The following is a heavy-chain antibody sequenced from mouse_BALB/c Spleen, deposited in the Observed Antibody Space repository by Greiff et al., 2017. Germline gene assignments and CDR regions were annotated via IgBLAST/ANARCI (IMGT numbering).Heavy chain of an antibody. D-gene: IGHD1-1*01. CDR3: ARGDYYGSSPSYAMDY. CDR2: ISSGSSTI. J-gene: IGHJ4*01. V-gene: IGHV5-17*02. Sequence: EVKLMESGGGLVQPGGSRKLSCAASGFTFSSFGMHWVRQAPEKGLEWVAYISSGSSTIYYADTVKGRFTISRDNPKNTLFLQMTSLRSEDTAMYYCARGDYYGSSPSYAMDYWGQGTSVTVSS. CDR1: GFTFSSFG.